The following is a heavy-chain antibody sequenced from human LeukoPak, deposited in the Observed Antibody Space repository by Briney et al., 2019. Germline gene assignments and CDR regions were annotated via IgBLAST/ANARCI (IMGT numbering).Heavy chain of an antibody. J-gene: IGHJ6*03. Sequence: PSETLSLTCTVSGYSISSGYYWGWIRQPPGKGLEWIGSIYHSGSTYYNPSLKSRVTISVDTSKNQFSLKLSSVTAADTAVYYCARVGYQPPHYYVDVWGKGTAVTVSS. V-gene: IGHV4-38-2*02. CDR3: ARVGYQPPHYYVDV. CDR1: GYSISSGYY. D-gene: IGHD2-2*01. CDR2: IYHSGST.